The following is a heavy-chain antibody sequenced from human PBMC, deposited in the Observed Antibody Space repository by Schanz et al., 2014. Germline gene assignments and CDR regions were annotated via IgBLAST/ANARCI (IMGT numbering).Heavy chain of an antibody. Sequence: QVQLVESGGGLVKPGGSLRLSCAASGFIFNDYYMNWIRQAPGKGLEWRSYISRDGTTSYYADSVKGRFTISRDNAKNSLYLEMTSLRGEDTAVYYCAKERIAAAWTFDYWGQGILVTVSS. CDR2: ISRDGTTS. CDR3: AKERIAAAWTFDY. D-gene: IGHD6-13*01. V-gene: IGHV3-11*01. J-gene: IGHJ4*02. CDR1: GFIFNDYY.